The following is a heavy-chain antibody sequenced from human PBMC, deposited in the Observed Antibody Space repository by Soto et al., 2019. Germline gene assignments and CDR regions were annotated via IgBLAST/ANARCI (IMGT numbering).Heavy chain of an antibody. CDR1: GFFFSSYW. CDR2: IKQDGSEK. V-gene: IGHV3-7*01. J-gene: IGHJ5*02. D-gene: IGHD3-10*01. Sequence: GGSLRLSCAASGFFFSSYWMTWVRQAPGKGLEWVANIKQDGSEKYYVDSVKGRFTISRDNAKNSLYLQMNSLRAEDTAVYYCERDRGPGWFDPWGQGTLVTVSS. CDR3: ERDRGPGWFDP.